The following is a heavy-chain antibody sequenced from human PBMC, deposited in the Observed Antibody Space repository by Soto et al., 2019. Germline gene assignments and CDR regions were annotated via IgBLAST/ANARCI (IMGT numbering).Heavy chain of an antibody. D-gene: IGHD2-2*01. Sequence: PSETLSLTCTVSGVSISSYYWSWIRQPPGKGLEWIGYIYYSGSTNYNPSLKSRVTISVDTSKNQFSLKLSSVTAADTAVYYCARAMVSDCSSTSCYFSWFDPWGQGTLVTVSS. J-gene: IGHJ5*02. V-gene: IGHV4-59*01. CDR1: GVSISSYY. CDR3: ARAMVSDCSSTSCYFSWFDP. CDR2: IYYSGST.